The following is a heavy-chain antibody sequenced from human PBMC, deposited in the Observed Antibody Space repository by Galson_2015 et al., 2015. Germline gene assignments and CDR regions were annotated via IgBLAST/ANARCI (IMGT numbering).Heavy chain of an antibody. CDR1: GYNFTASW. CDR3: ARAGYSSGWLDVRWFDP. CDR2: IYPGDSQT. Sequence: QSGAEVKKPGESLKISCKGSGYNFTASWIGWVRQMPGKGLEYMGIIYPGDSQTRYSPSFHGQVTISADKSISTAYLQWSDLKASDTAMYYCARAGYSSGWLDVRWFDPWGQGTLVTVSS. V-gene: IGHV5-51*01. D-gene: IGHD6-19*01. J-gene: IGHJ5*02.